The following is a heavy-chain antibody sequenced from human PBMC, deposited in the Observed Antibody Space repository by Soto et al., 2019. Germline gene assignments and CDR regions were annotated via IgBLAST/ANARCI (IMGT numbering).Heavy chain of an antibody. CDR3: AGEGVTTSMSLPWMGYHYYGLDV. V-gene: IGHV1-69*12. Sequence: QVQLVQSGAEVKKPGSSVKVSCRASGGTFSSHTISWVRQAPGQGLEWMGGIMPMFGVTNYVRKFQGRLKLTANESTTTAYMEVSSLTSEDTAVYYCAGEGVTTSMSLPWMGYHYYGLDVWGQGTTVIVSS. CDR2: IMPMFGVT. D-gene: IGHD1-26*01. CDR1: GGTFSSHT. J-gene: IGHJ6*02.